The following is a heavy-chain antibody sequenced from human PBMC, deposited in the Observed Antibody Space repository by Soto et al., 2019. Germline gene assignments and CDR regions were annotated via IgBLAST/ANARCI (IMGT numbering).Heavy chain of an antibody. D-gene: IGHD3-3*01. V-gene: IGHV4-34*01. CDR1: GGSFSGYY. CDR3: ARFGLRFLSANNYYYYGMDV. CDR2: INHSGST. J-gene: IGHJ6*02. Sequence: QVQLQQWGAGLLKPSETLSLTCAVYGGSFSGYYWSWIRQPPGKGLEWIGEINHSGSTNYNPSLKSRDTISVDTSKNQFSLKLSSVTAADTAVYYCARFGLRFLSANNYYYYGMDVWGQGTTVTVSS.